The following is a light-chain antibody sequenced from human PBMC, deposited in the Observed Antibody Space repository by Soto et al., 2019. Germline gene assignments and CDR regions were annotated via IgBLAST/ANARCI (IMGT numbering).Light chain of an antibody. CDR1: SSNIGAGYD. V-gene: IGLV1-40*01. J-gene: IGLJ2*01. CDR2: ANT. Sequence: QSVLTQPPSVSGAPGQRVTISCTGSSSNIGAGYDVHWYQQLPGTAPKLFIHANTNRPSGVPDRFSGSKSGTSASLAITGLQAEDEADYYCQSYDTSLSGSVVFGGGTKLTVL. CDR3: QSYDTSLSGSVV.